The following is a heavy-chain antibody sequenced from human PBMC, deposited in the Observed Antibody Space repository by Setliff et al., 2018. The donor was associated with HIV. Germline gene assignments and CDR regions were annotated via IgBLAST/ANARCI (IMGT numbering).Heavy chain of an antibody. D-gene: IGHD3-3*01. Sequence: GESLKISCVGSDFTFGDYGIHWVRQAPGKGLVWVSRIDSDGITTYADSVEGRFTISRDNADNTLYLQMNSPRVDDTAVYFCARESGIKIFGSPVVYYYMDVWGKGTTVTVSS. CDR3: ARESGIKIFGSPVVYYYMDV. J-gene: IGHJ6*03. CDR1: DFTFGDYG. V-gene: IGHV3-74*03. CDR2: IDSDGITT.